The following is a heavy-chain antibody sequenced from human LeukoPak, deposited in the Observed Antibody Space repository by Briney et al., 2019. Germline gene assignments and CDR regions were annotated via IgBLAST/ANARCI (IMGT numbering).Heavy chain of an antibody. J-gene: IGHJ5*02. Sequence: SVKVSCKASGGTFSSYTISWVRQAPGQGLEWMGRIIPILGIANYAQKFQGRVTITADKSTSTAYMELSSLRSEDTAVYYCAREDFGVVIHNWFDPWGPGTLVAVSS. V-gene: IGHV1-69*04. CDR3: AREDFGVVIHNWFDP. CDR2: IIPILGIA. D-gene: IGHD3-3*01. CDR1: GGTFSSYT.